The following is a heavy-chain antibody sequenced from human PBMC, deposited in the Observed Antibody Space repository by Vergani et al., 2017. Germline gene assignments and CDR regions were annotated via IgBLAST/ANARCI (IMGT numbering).Heavy chain of an antibody. Sequence: QVQLVESGGGVVQPGRSLRLSCAASGFTFSSYAMHWVRQAPGKGLEWVAVISYDGSNKYYADSVKGRFTISRDNSKNTLYLQMNSLRAEDTAVDYCARVPYYDILTGYDYWGQGTLVTVSS. CDR3: ARVPYYDILTGYDY. D-gene: IGHD3-9*01. J-gene: IGHJ4*02. CDR2: ISYDGSNK. V-gene: IGHV3-30*01. CDR1: GFTFSSYA.